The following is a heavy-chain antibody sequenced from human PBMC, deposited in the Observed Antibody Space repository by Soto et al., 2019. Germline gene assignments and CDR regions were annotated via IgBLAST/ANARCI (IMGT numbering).Heavy chain of an antibody. CDR2: ISSTGSST. D-gene: IGHD6-6*01. CDR3: AKWIAGRPDHYYMDV. V-gene: IGHV3-23*01. J-gene: IGHJ6*03. CDR1: GITISGYA. Sequence: GGSLRLSCAVAGITISGYAMSWVRQAPGKGLEWVSSISSTGSSTYYADSVKGRFPISRDNSKNTLYLQMNSLRAEDTAVYYCAKWIAGRPDHYYMDVWGKGTTVTVSS.